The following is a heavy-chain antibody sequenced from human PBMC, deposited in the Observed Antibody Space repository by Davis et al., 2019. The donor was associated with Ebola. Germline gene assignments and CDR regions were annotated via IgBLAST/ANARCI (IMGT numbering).Heavy chain of an antibody. CDR2: ISSSSSYI. Sequence: PGGSLRLSCAASGFTFSSYSMNWVRQAPGKGLEWVSSISSSSSYIYYADSVKGRFTISRDNAKNSLYLQMNSLRAEDTAVYYCARNPGFGAGFDLWGRGTLVTVSS. D-gene: IGHD3-3*01. CDR3: ARNPGFGAGFDL. J-gene: IGHJ2*01. V-gene: IGHV3-21*04. CDR1: GFTFSSYS.